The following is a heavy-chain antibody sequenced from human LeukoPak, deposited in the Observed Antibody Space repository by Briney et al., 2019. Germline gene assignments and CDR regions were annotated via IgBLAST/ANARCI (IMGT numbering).Heavy chain of an antibody. V-gene: IGHV1-3*01. CDR3: ARGYCSSTSCYMDV. CDR2: INAGNGNI. J-gene: IGHJ6*02. D-gene: IGHD2-2*01. Sequence: GASVKVSCKASGHTSTTYAIHWVRQAPGQGLEWMGWINAGNGNIKYSQKLQGRVTITGDTSASTAYMELSSLRSEDTAVYHCARGYCSSTSCYMDVWGQGTTVTISS. CDR1: GHTSTTYA.